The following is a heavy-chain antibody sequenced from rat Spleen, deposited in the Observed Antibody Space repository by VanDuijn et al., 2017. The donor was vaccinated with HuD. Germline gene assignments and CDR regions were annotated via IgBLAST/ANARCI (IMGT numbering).Heavy chain of an antibody. J-gene: IGHJ2*01. Sequence: EVQLVESGGGLMQPGRSLKLSCAASGFTFSNYDMAWVRQAPKKGLEWVASISYDGSSTYYRDSVKGRFTISRDNAKSTLYLQMDSLRSEDTATYYCARRHYGYTDYFDYWGQGVMVTVSS. CDR2: ISYDGSST. V-gene: IGHV5-7*01. D-gene: IGHD1-9*01. CDR1: GFTFSNYD. CDR3: ARRHYGYTDYFDY.